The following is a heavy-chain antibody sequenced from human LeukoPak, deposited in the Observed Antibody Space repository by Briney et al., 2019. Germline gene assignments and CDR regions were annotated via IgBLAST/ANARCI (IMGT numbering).Heavy chain of an antibody. CDR2: IYYSGST. J-gene: IGHJ4*02. CDR1: GGSISSGGYY. CDR3: ARDQEGIAAPGTR. Sequence: SQTLSLTCTVSGGSISSGGYYWSWIRQHPGKGLEWIGYIYYSGSTYYNPSLKSRVTISVDTSKNHFSLKLSSVTAADTAVYYCARDQEGIAAPGTRWGQGTLVTVSS. V-gene: IGHV4-31*03. D-gene: IGHD6-13*01.